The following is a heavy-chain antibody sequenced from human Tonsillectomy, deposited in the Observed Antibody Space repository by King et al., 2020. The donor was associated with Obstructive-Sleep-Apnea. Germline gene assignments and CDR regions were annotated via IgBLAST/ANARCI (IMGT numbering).Heavy chain of an antibody. Sequence: VQLVESGGGLVQPGGSLRLSCAASGFTFSSCWMSWVRQAPGKGLEWVANIKQDGSGKNYVDSVKGRFTISRDNAKNSLYLQLNSLRAEDTAVYYCARDPWDYWGQGTLVTVSS. J-gene: IGHJ4*02. V-gene: IGHV3-7*03. CDR3: ARDPWDY. CDR2: IKQDGSGK. CDR1: GFTFSSCW.